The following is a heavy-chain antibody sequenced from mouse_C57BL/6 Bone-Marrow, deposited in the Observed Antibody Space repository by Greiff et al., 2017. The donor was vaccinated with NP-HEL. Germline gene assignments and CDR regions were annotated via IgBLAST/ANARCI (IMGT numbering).Heavy chain of an antibody. CDR1: GYTFTSYW. V-gene: IGHV1-64*01. CDR3: ARDGTVAPWFAY. J-gene: IGHJ3*01. D-gene: IGHD1-1*01. Sequence: VQLQQPGAELVKPGASVKLSCKASGYTFTSYWMHWVKQRPGQGLEWIGMIHPNSGSTNYNEKFKSKATLTVDKSSSTAYMQLSSLTSEDSAVYYCARDGTVAPWFAYWGQGTLVTVSA. CDR2: IHPNSGST.